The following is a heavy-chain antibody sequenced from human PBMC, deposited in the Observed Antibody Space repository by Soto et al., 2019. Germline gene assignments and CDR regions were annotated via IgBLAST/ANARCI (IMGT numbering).Heavy chain of an antibody. J-gene: IGHJ4*02. V-gene: IGHV4-59*01. CDR2: IYYSGST. D-gene: IGHD6-13*01. CDR1: GGSLNSYY. Sequence: SETLSLTWTVSGGSLNSYYWSWIRQPPGKGLEWIGYIYYSGSTNYNPSLKSRVTISVDTSKNQFSLKLSSVTAADTAVYYCARGPSSSYNYYFDYWGQGTLVTVSS. CDR3: ARGPSSSYNYYFDY.